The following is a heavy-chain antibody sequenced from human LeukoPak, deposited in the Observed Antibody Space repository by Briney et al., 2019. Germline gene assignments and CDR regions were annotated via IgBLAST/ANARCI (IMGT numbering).Heavy chain of an antibody. CDR1: GYSISSGYY. CDR2: IYYSGST. CDR3: ARGFTLFDP. V-gene: IGHV4-61*01. Sequence: SETLSLTCTVSGYSISSGYYWSWIRQPPGKGLEWIGYIYYSGSTNFNPSLKSRVTISVDTSKNQFSLKLSSVTAADTALYYCARGFTLFDPWGQGTLVTVSS. D-gene: IGHD2/OR15-2a*01. J-gene: IGHJ5*02.